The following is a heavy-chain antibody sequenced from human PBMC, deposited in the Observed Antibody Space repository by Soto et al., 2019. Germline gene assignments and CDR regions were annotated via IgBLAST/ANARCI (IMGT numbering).Heavy chain of an antibody. J-gene: IGHJ4*02. CDR1: GFTVSNNY. D-gene: IGHD3-10*01. V-gene: IGHV3-53*01. CDR3: ATHPGGGGY. Sequence: EVQLVESGGGLIQPGGSLRLSCAVSGFTVSNNYMSWVRQAPGKGLEGVSVIYSGGYTAYGDSVKGRFTISRDNSKNTQFLKKNRRGPDAPAVFSCATHPGGGGYWGQGTLVTVSS. CDR2: IYSGGYT.